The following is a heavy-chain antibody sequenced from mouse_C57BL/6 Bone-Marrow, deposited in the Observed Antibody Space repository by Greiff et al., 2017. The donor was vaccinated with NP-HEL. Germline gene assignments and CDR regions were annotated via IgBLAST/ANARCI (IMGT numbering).Heavy chain of an antibody. V-gene: IGHV1-18*01. J-gene: IGHJ2*01. D-gene: IGHD1-1*01. CDR1: GYTFTDYN. CDR3: ARSDYGSSYFDY. CDR2: INPNNGGT. Sequence: VHVKQSGPELVKPGASVKIPCKASGYTFTDYNMDWVKQSHGKSLEWIGDINPNNGGTIYNQKFKGKATLTVDKSSSTAYMELRSLTSEDTAVYYCARSDYGSSYFDYWGQGTTLTVSS.